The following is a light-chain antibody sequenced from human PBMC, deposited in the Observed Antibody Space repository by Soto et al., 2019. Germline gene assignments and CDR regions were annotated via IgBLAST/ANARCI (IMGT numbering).Light chain of an antibody. CDR2: SNN. Sequence: QSVLTQPPSASGTPGQRVTISCSGSSSNIGSNTVNWSQQFPGTAPKLLIYSNNQRPSGVPDRFSGSKSGTSASLAISGLKSEDEADYYCAAWDDSLNGYYVFGTGTKVTVL. J-gene: IGLJ1*01. CDR3: AAWDDSLNGYYV. V-gene: IGLV1-44*01. CDR1: SSNIGSNT.